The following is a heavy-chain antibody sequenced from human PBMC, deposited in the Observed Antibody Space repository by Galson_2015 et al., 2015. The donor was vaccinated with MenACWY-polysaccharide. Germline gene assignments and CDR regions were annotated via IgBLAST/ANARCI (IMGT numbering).Heavy chain of an antibody. D-gene: IGHD2-2*01. Sequence: SLRLSCAASGFTFSSYWMSWVRQAPGKGLEWVANIKQDESEKYYVDSVKGRFTNSRDNAKNSLYLEMNSLRAEDTAVYYCARAWEVPPAHDFDHWGQGRLVIVSS. CDR1: GFTFSSYW. V-gene: IGHV3-7*03. J-gene: IGHJ4*02. CDR2: IKQDESEK. CDR3: ARAWEVPPAHDFDH.